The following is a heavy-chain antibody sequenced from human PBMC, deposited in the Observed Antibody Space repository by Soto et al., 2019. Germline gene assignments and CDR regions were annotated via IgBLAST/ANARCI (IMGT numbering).Heavy chain of an antibody. V-gene: IGHV4-30-4*01. CDR3: ARGPSADKVDY. CDR1: GGSISSGYYY. Sequence: QVQLQESGPGLVEPSQTLSLTCTVSGGSISSGYYYWSWIRQPPEKGLGWIGHIYDSGSTYISPSLRRRVTILGDTCKSQFSRKLSSGTAADTAVDYWARGPSADKVDYWGQGTLVTVSS. CDR2: IYDSGST. D-gene: IGHD3-3*01. J-gene: IGHJ4*02.